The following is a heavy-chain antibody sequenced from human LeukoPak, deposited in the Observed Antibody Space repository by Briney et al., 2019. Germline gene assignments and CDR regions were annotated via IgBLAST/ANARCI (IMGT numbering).Heavy chain of an antibody. Sequence: ASVKVSCKASGYTFTSYYMHWVRPAPGQGLAWMGIINPSGGSTSYAQKFQGRVTMTRDTSTSTVYMELSSLRSEDTAVYYCARERPPRVVVVAATADGGFDPWGQGTLVTVSS. V-gene: IGHV1-46*01. CDR2: INPSGGST. CDR1: GYTFTSYY. D-gene: IGHD2-15*01. J-gene: IGHJ5*02. CDR3: ARERPPRVVVVAATADGGFDP.